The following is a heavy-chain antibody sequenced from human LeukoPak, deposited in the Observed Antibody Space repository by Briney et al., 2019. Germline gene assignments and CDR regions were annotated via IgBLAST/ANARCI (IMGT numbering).Heavy chain of an antibody. D-gene: IGHD5-18*01. CDR3: ARDPMGLRAMRVDY. V-gene: IGHV3-66*01. CDR1: GFTVSSNY. Sequence: GGSLRLSCAASGFTVSSNYMSWVRQAPGKGLEWVSVIYSGGSTYYADSVKGRFTISRDNSKNTLYLQMNSLRAEDTAVYYCARDPMGLRAMRVDYWGQGILVTVSS. J-gene: IGHJ4*02. CDR2: IYSGGST.